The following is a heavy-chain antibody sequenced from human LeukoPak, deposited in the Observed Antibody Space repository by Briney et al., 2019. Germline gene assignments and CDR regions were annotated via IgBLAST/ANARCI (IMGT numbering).Heavy chain of an antibody. D-gene: IGHD3-22*01. CDR2: INPNTGTT. CDR3: ARPYDDNGYYYNY. CDR1: GYIFTDYY. V-gene: IGHV1-2*02. J-gene: IGHJ4*02. Sequence: ASVKVSCKASGYIFTDYYIHWVRQAPGQGLEWMGWINPNTGTTNYAQKFQGRVTMTTDTSTTTAYMELSRLTSDDTAVYYCARPYDDNGYYYNYWGQGTLVTVSS.